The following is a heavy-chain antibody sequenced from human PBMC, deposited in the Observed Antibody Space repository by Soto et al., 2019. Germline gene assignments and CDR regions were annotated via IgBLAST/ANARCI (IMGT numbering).Heavy chain of an antibody. Sequence: SETLSLTCTVSGGSISGYYWSWIRQPPGKRLEWIGYINYFGSTNYNPSLKSRVTISVDTSREQFSLRLDSVTAADTAVYYCARPSPRYCSGGSCLEFPDAFDIWGQGTMVTVSS. CDR1: GGSISGYY. CDR3: ARPSPRYCSGGSCLEFPDAFDI. J-gene: IGHJ3*02. CDR2: INYFGST. D-gene: IGHD2-15*01. V-gene: IGHV4-59*01.